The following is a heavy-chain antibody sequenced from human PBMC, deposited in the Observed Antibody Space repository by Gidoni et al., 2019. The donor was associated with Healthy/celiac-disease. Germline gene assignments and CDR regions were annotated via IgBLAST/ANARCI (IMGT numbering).Heavy chain of an antibody. CDR1: GGSFSGFY. V-gene: IGHV4-34*01. D-gene: IGHD3-3*01. J-gene: IGHJ5*02. CDR2: INHSGST. CDR3: ARDEKRITIFGVVTPHWFDP. Sequence: QVQLQQWGAGLLKPSETLSLTCAVYGGSFSGFYWSWIRQPPGKGLEWIGEINHSGSTNYNPSLKSRVTISVDTSKNQFSLKLSSVTAADTAVYYCARDEKRITIFGVVTPHWFDPWGQGTLVTVSS.